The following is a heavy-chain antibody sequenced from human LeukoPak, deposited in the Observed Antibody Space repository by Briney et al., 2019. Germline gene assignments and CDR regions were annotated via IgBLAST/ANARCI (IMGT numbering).Heavy chain of an antibody. J-gene: IGHJ4*02. CDR1: GFTFSSYG. V-gene: IGHV3-48*04. CDR2: ISSSGSTM. D-gene: IGHD7-27*01. Sequence: GGSLRLSCAASGFTFSSYGMHWVRQAPGKGLEWVSYISSSGSTMYYADSVKGRFTISRDNAKNSLYLQMNSLRADDTAVYYCARGGVAAYELGFDYWGQETLVTVSS. CDR3: ARGGVAAYELGFDY.